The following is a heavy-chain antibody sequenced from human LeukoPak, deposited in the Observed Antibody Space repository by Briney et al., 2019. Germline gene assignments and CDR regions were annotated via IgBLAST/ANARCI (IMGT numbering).Heavy chain of an antibody. Sequence: GGSLRLSCAASGFTFSSYSMNWVRQAPGKGLEWVSSISSSSSYIYYADSVKGRFTISRDNAKNSLYLQMHSLRAEDTALYYCARDRELRYCSSTTCYNYFAMDVWGQGTTVTVSS. V-gene: IGHV3-21*01. CDR2: ISSSSSYI. D-gene: IGHD2-2*02. J-gene: IGHJ6*02. CDR1: GFTFSSYS. CDR3: ARDRELRYCSSTTCYNYFAMDV.